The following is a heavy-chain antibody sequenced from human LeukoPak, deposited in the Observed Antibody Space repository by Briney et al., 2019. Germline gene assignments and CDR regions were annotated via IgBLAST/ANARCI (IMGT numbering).Heavy chain of an antibody. CDR3: SRALLSIPYFDY. CDR2: IYYSEST. V-gene: IGHV4-59*01. J-gene: IGHJ4*02. Sequence: KTSETLSLTCTVSGGSISSYYWSWIRQPPGKGLEWIGYIYYSESTNYNPSLKSRVTISVDTSKNQFSLKLCSVTAADTAVYYCSRALLSIPYFDYWGQGTLVTVSS. D-gene: IGHD3-10*01. CDR1: GGSISSYY.